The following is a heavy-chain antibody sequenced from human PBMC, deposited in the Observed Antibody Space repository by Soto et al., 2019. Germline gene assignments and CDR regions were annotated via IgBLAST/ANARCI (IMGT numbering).Heavy chain of an antibody. V-gene: IGHV4-31*03. CDR3: ARGGRQHGDYWDEYFQH. Sequence: QVQLQESGPGLVKPSQTLSLTCTVSGGSISSGGYYWSWIRQHPGKGLEWIGYIYYSGSTYYNPSLHSRATISVDTSKNQFSLKLSSVTAADTAVYYCARGGRQHGDYWDEYFQHWGQGTLVTVSS. CDR2: IYYSGST. CDR1: GGSISSGGYY. J-gene: IGHJ1*01. D-gene: IGHD4-17*01.